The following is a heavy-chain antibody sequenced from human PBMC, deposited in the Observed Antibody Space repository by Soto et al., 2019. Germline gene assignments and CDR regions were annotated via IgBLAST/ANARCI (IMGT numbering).Heavy chain of an antibody. V-gene: IGHV4-59*08. D-gene: IGHD2-15*01. CDR1: GGSISSYY. CDR2: IYYSGST. Sequence: QVQLQESGPGLVKPSETLSLTCTVSGGSISSYYWSWIRQPPGKGLEWIAYIYYSGSTNYNPSLKSRVTISVDTSKTQFSLKLSSVTAADTAVYYYARHCSGGSCYYAFDIWGQGTMVTVSS. J-gene: IGHJ3*02. CDR3: ARHCSGGSCYYAFDI.